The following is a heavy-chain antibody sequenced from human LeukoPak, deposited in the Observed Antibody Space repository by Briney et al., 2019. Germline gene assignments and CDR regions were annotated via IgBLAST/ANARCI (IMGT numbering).Heavy chain of an antibody. J-gene: IGHJ3*02. D-gene: IGHD4-23*01. CDR2: ISGSSTYI. CDR1: GFAFSSYC. Sequence: GGSLRLSCAASGFAFSSYCINWVRQAPGKGLEWVSSISGSSTYIYYADSVKGRFTISRDNAKNSLYLQMNSLRADDTAVYYCARDDGGALDAFDIWGQGTVLTVSS. V-gene: IGHV3-21*01. CDR3: ARDDGGALDAFDI.